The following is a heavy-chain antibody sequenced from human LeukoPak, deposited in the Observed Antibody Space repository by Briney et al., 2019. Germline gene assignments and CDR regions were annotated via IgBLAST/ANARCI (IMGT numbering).Heavy chain of an antibody. D-gene: IGHD6-19*01. CDR3: ARGVQWRGGTFDI. J-gene: IGHJ3*02. Sequence: SETLSLTCTVSGGSISSYYWSWIRQPPGKGLEWIGYIYYSGSTNYNPSLKSRVTISVDTSKNQFSLKLSSVTAADTAVYYCARGVQWRGGTFDIWGQGTMVTVSS. CDR2: IYYSGST. V-gene: IGHV4-59*01. CDR1: GGSISSYY.